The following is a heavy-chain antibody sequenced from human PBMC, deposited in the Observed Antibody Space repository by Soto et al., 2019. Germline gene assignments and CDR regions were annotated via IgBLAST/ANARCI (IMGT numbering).Heavy chain of an antibody. CDR1: GYTFTAYH. V-gene: IGHV1-2*02. CDR3: ARNMDYYYGRGSGNGHGV. D-gene: IGHD3-10*02. Sequence: QVRLVQSGAEVKEPGDSVRVSCEASGYTFTAYHIHWVRQAPGQGLEWMGWINPKFGDTGYAQDFPGRVTITSDMSISTVYMELSRLTSDDTAIYYCARNMDYYYGRGSGNGHGVWGQGTTVTVFS. CDR2: INPKFGDT. J-gene: IGHJ6*02.